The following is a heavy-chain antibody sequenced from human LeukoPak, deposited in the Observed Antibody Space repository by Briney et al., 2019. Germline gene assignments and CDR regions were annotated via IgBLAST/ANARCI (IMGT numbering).Heavy chain of an antibody. Sequence: GGSLRLSCAASGFIFSNYPMTWVRQAPGKGLERVSAISGFGDKTVYADSVKGRFTISRDNSQSTLYLQMNSLKAEDTAIYYSGKEPWEGSGYIHYWGQGILVTLSS. D-gene: IGHD3-3*01. CDR1: GFIFSNYP. CDR2: ISGFGDKT. V-gene: IGHV3-23*01. J-gene: IGHJ4*02. CDR3: GKEPWEGSGYIHY.